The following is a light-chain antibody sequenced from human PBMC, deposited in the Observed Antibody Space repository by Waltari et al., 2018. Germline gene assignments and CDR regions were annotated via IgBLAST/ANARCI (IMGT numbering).Light chain of an antibody. V-gene: IGLV1-47*01. CDR2: RSV. Sequence: QSVLTQSPSTSGTPGQRVTISCSGSNSNIGSNHVYWYQQLPGTAPKLLIYRSVQRPSGGPVRFSGYRSGNSAYLAIRGLRSEDEAHYYCFVWDDSLSGLWVFGGGTKLTVL. CDR1: NSNIGSNH. CDR3: FVWDDSLSGLWV. J-gene: IGLJ3*02.